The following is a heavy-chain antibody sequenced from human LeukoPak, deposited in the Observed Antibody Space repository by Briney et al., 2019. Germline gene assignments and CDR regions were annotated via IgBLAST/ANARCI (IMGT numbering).Heavy chain of an antibody. D-gene: IGHD3-10*01. CDR1: GGTFSSYA. CDR2: IIPIFGTA. Sequence: PVKVSCKASGGTFSSYAISWVRQAPGQGLEWMGGIIPIFGTANYAQQFQGRVTITTDESTSTAYMELSSLRSEDTAVYYCAREDYYGSGSYLNYWGQGTLVTVSS. J-gene: IGHJ4*02. V-gene: IGHV1-69*05. CDR3: AREDYYGSGSYLNY.